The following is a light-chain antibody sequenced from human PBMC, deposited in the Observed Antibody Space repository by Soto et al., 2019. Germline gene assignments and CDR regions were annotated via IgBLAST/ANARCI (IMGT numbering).Light chain of an antibody. J-gene: IGKJ2*01. CDR2: LGS. CDR3: LQALQTPLT. Sequence: DIVMTQSPLSLPVTPGEPASISCRSSQSLLNSNGYNFLDWYLQKPGQSPQLLIYLGSNRASGVPDRFSGSASGTDFPLTISRVEAEDVGVYYCLQALQTPLTFGQGTKLEIK. V-gene: IGKV2-28*01. CDR1: QSLLNSNGYNF.